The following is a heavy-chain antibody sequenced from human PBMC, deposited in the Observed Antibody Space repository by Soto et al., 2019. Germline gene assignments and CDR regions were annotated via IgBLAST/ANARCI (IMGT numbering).Heavy chain of an antibody. V-gene: IGHV3-48*02. CDR3: ARVIWSGHLTSDL. D-gene: IGHD3-3*01. CDR2: ISSSSSTI. CDR1: GFTFSSNS. J-gene: IGHJ5*02. Sequence: EVQVVESGGGLVQPGGSLRLSCAASGFTFSSNSVNWVRQAPGKGLEWISYISSSSSTIYAASVKGRFTISRDNAKNSLYLQMNSLIDEDTAVYYCARVIWSGHLTSDLWGQGTLVTVSS.